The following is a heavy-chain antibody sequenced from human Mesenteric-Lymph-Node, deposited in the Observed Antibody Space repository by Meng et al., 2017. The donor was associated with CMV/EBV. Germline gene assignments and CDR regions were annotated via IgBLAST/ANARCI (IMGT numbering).Heavy chain of an antibody. V-gene: IGHV4-34*01. CDR3: ARGATQTPYVYVWGTYPLRYFDS. Sequence: WTRHSPGPGLGWIGEINPCGSTNYNPSLKRRVTISLATSNIQFSLKLSSVTAADTAVYSCARGATQTPYVYVWGTYPLRYFDSWGQGTLVTVSS. D-gene: IGHD3-16*01. CDR2: INPCGST. J-gene: IGHJ4*02.